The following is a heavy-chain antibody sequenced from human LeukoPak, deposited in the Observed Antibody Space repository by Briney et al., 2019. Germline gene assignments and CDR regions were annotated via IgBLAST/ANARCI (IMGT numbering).Heavy chain of an antibody. CDR1: GFTVSSNY. Sequence: PGGSLRLSCAASGFTVSSNYMSWVRQAPGKGLEWVSVIYSGGSTYYADSVKGRFTISRDNSKNTLYLQMNSLRAEDTAVYYCARDRRSGSYFDYFDYWGQGTLVTVSS. J-gene: IGHJ4*02. D-gene: IGHD1-26*01. CDR3: ARDRRSGSYFDYFDY. V-gene: IGHV3-53*01. CDR2: IYSGGST.